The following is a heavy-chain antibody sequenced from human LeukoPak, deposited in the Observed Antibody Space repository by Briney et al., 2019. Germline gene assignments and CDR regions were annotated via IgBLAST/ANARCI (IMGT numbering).Heavy chain of an antibody. CDR2: INPNSGGT. CDR3: ATWAAMVRGVISDY. CDR1: GYTFTGYY. V-gene: IGHV1-2*06. J-gene: IGHJ4*02. D-gene: IGHD3-10*01. Sequence: GASVKVPCKASGYTFTGYYMHWVRQAPGQGLEWMGRINPNSGGTNYAQKFQGRVTMTRDTSISTAYMELSRLRSDDTAVYYCATWAAMVRGVISDYWGQGTLVTVSS.